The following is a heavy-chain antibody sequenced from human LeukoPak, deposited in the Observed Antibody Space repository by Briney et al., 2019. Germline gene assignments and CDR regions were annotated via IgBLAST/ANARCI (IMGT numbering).Heavy chain of an antibody. CDR2: ISAYNGNT. D-gene: IGHD3-22*01. CDR3: ARDTPGIYDSSGYPFDY. Sequence: ASVKVPCKASGYTFTSYGISWVRQAPGQGLEGMGWISAYNGNTNYAQKLQGRVTMTTDTSTSTDYMELRSLRSDDTAVYYCARDTPGIYDSSGYPFDYWGQGTLVTVSS. CDR1: GYTFTSYG. V-gene: IGHV1-18*01. J-gene: IGHJ4*02.